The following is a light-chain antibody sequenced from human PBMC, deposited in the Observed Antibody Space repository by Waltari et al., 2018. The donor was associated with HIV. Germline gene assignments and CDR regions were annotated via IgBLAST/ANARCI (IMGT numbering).Light chain of an antibody. CDR1: SSNIGSNT. CDR2: SNS. CDR3: AAWDESLDGVV. Sequence: QSVLTQPPSASGTPGQRVTISCSGSSSNIGSNTVNWYQQLPGTAPKLLIYSNSKRPSGVDDRVSGSKVGTSASLAISGRQSEDEADYYCAAWDESLDGVVFGGGTKLTVL. J-gene: IGLJ2*01. V-gene: IGLV1-44*01.